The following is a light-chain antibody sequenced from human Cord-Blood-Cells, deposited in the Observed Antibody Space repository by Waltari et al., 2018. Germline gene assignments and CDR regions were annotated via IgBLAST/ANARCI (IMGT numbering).Light chain of an antibody. Sequence: QSALTQPASVSGSPGQSITISCTGTSSDVGGYNHVPWYQQHPGKAPTLMIYDVSNRPSGVSNRFSGSKSGNTASLTIAGLQAEDEADYFCSSYTSSSTVFGGGTKLTVL. CDR3: SSYTSSSTV. CDR2: DVS. J-gene: IGLJ3*02. V-gene: IGLV2-14*01. CDR1: SSDVGGYNH.